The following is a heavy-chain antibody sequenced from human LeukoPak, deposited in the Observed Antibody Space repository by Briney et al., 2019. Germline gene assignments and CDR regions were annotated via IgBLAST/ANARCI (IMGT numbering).Heavy chain of an antibody. Sequence: SGGSLRLSCAASGFTFSSYEMNWVRQAPGKGLEWVSYISSSGNKIYYADSVKGRFTISRDNAKNSLYLQMNSLRAEDTAVYYCVRDDLGGYRYGSYWGQGTLVTVSS. CDR2: ISSSGNKI. CDR1: GFTFSSYE. CDR3: VRDDLGGYRYGSY. J-gene: IGHJ4*02. D-gene: IGHD5-18*01. V-gene: IGHV3-48*03.